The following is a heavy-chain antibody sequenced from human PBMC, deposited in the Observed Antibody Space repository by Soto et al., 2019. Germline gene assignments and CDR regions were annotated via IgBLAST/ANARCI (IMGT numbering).Heavy chain of an antibody. CDR3: EPKRNGAVADSFDS. D-gene: IGHD1-1*01. V-gene: IGHV3-30*04. J-gene: IGHJ5*01. CDR2: ISRDGSYI. Sequence: GGSLRLSCAASGFTFSRHAIHWVRLTPGRGLEWVLAISRDGSYIYYTDSVKGRFTVSRDNSKNTVFVQMNRLIPDDTALYFCEPKRNGAVADSFDSWGQGTRVTVSS. CDR1: GFTFSRHA.